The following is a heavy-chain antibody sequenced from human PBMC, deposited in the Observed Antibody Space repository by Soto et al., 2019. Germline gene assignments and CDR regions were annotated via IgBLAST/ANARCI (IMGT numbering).Heavy chain of an antibody. Sequence: GGSLRLSCAASGFTFSNAWMSWVRQAPGKGLEWVGRIKSKTDGGTTDYAAPVKGRFTISRDDSKNTLYLQMNSLKTEDTAVYYCTTASSNSRGWFGELLQREGNDYWGQGTLVTVSS. J-gene: IGHJ4*02. CDR2: IKSKTDGGTT. CDR3: TTASSNSRGWFGELLQREGNDY. D-gene: IGHD3-10*01. CDR1: GFTFSNAW. V-gene: IGHV3-15*01.